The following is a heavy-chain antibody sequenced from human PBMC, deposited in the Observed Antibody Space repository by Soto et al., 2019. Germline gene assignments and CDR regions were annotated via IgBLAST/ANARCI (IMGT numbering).Heavy chain of an antibody. D-gene: IGHD1-26*01. CDR2: INHSGST. CDR3: ARGTPTYSGSHYYYYYGMDV. CDR1: GGSFSGYY. Sequence: QVQLQQWGAGLLKPSETLSLTCAVYGGSFSGYYWSWIRQPPGKGLEWIGEINHSGSTNYNPSLKSRVTISVDTSKNQFSLKLSSVTAADTAVYYCARGTPTYSGSHYYYYYGMDVWGQGTTVTVSS. J-gene: IGHJ6*02. V-gene: IGHV4-34*01.